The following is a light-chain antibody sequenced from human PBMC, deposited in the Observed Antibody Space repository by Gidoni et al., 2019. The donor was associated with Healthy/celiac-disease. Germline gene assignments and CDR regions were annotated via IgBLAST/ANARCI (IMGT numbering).Light chain of an antibody. J-gene: IGLJ3*02. Sequence: SDVLTQPPSVSVAPGQTARITCGGNNIGSKSVHWYQQKPGQAPVLVVYDDCDRPSGIPERFSGSNSGNTATRTLSRVEAGDEADYYCQVWDSSSDHPVFGGGTKLTVL. CDR2: DDC. CDR1: NIGSKS. V-gene: IGLV3-21*02. CDR3: QVWDSSSDHPV.